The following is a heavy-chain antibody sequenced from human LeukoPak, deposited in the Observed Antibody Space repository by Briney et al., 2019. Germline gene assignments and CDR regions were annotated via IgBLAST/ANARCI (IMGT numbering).Heavy chain of an antibody. D-gene: IGHD2-2*01. J-gene: IGHJ4*02. Sequence: ASVTVSCKASGYSFTGYYMHWVRQAPGQGPEWMGWINPNTGGTNYAQKFQGWVTMTRDTSISTAYMELSRLTSEDTAVYYCARGYCSSTSCPLDYWGQGTLVTVSS. CDR2: INPNTGGT. V-gene: IGHV1-2*04. CDR1: GYSFTGYY. CDR3: ARGYCSSTSCPLDY.